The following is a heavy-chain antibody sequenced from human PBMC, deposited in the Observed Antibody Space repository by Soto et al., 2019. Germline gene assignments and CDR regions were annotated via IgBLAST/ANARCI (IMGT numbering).Heavy chain of an antibody. CDR1: GGSFSGYY. D-gene: IGHD2-15*01. J-gene: IGHJ5*02. CDR2: INHSGST. CDR3: ARDLGAAAATPPTGFGP. V-gene: IGHV4-34*01. Sequence: QVQLQQWGAGLLKPSETLSLTCAVYGGSFSGYYWSWIRQPPGKGLEWIGEINHSGSTNYNPSLKSRATIAVDTSENQFSLQLTSVTAAAAAVYYCARDLGAAAATPPTGFGPWGQGTLVTVSS.